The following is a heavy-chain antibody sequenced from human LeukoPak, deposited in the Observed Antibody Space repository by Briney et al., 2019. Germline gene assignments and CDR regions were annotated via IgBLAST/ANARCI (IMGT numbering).Heavy chain of an antibody. Sequence: GASVKVSCKTSGYIFIGYYMHWVRQAPGQGLEWMGWINPNSGGTNYAQKFHGRVTMTRDTSISTAYMELSRLRSDDTAVYYCARVRIVRDFQHWGQGTLVTVSS. CDR1: GYIFIGYY. D-gene: IGHD3-10*01. CDR2: INPNSGGT. V-gene: IGHV1-2*02. CDR3: ARVRIVRDFQH. J-gene: IGHJ1*01.